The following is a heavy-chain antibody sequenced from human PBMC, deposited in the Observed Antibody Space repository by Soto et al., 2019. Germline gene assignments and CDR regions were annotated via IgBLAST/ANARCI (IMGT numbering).Heavy chain of an antibody. Sequence: SETLSLTCAVYGGSFSGYYWSWIRQPPGKGLEWIGEINHSGSTNYNPSLKSRATISVDTSKNQFSLKLSSVTAADTAVYYCARGGPRGYSYGQGDYYYYGMDVWGQGTTVTVSS. CDR2: INHSGST. V-gene: IGHV4-34*01. D-gene: IGHD5-18*01. CDR3: ARGGPRGYSYGQGDYYYYGMDV. CDR1: GGSFSGYY. J-gene: IGHJ6*02.